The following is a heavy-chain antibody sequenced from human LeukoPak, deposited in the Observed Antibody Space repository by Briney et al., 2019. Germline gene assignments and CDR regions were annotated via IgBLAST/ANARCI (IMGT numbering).Heavy chain of an antibody. CDR2: IIPILGIA. V-gene: IGHV1-69*04. D-gene: IGHD5-12*01. CDR1: GGTFSSYA. Sequence: ASVKVSCKTSGGTFSSYANTWVRQAPGQGLEWMGRIIPILGIANYAQKFQGRVTIIADKSTSTAYMELSSLRSEDTAVYYCARDLYSGHEGNAFDIWGQGTMVTVSS. J-gene: IGHJ3*02. CDR3: ARDLYSGHEGNAFDI.